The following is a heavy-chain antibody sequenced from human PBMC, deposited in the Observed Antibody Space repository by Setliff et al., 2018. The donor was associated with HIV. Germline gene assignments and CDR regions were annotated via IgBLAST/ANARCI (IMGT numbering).Heavy chain of an antibody. Sequence: ASVKVSCKASGYTFTTYGISWVRQATGQGLEWMGWMNPNSGNTGYAQKFQGRVTMTRNTSISTAYMELSSLGSEDTAIYYCAREYHVGTEGPRLANYFDFWGQGTLVTVSS. CDR2: MNPNSGNT. CDR1: GYTFTTYG. D-gene: IGHD6-19*01. CDR3: AREYHVGTEGPRLANYFDF. V-gene: IGHV1-8*01. J-gene: IGHJ4*02.